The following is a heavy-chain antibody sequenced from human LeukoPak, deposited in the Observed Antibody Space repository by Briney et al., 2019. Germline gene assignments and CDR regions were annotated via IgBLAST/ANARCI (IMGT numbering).Heavy chain of an antibody. CDR2: ISGNGGST. Sequence: QPGGSLRLSCEASGFTFSTNAIHWVRQAPGQGLQYVSAISGNGGSTYYADSVKDRFTISRDNSKNTVYLQMGSLRAEDMAVYYCARVKYNDFWSGYSPPDYWGQGTLVTVSS. CDR1: GFTFSTNA. D-gene: IGHD3-3*01. J-gene: IGHJ4*02. CDR3: ARVKYNDFWSGYSPPDY. V-gene: IGHV3-64*02.